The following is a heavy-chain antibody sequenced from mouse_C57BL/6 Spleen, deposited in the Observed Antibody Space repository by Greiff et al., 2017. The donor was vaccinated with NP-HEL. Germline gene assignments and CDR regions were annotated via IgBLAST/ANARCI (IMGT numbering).Heavy chain of an antibody. D-gene: IGHD2-3*01. Sequence: LKESGAELVRPGSSVKLSCKDSYFAFMASAMHLVKQRPGHGLAWIGSLTMYSDATEYSENFKGKATLTANTSSSTAYMELSSLTSEDSAVYYCARDGRGYFDVWGTGTTVTVSS. CDR2: LTMYSDAT. V-gene: IGHV1-49*01. CDR3: ARDGRGYFDV. J-gene: IGHJ1*03. CDR1: YFAFMASA.